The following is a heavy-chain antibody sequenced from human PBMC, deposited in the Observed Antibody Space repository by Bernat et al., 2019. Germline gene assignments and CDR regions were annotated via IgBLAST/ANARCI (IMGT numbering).Heavy chain of an antibody. CDR2: ISYDGSNK. J-gene: IGHJ4*02. Sequence: QVQLVESGGGVVQPGRSLRLSCAASGFTFSSYGMHWVRRAPGKGLEWVAVISYDGSNKYYADSVKGRFTISRDNSKNTLYLQMNSLRAEDTAVYYCAKDGREMATIFFFDYWGQGTLVTVSS. CDR1: GFTFSSYG. V-gene: IGHV3-30*18. D-gene: IGHD5-24*01. CDR3: AKDGREMATIFFFDY.